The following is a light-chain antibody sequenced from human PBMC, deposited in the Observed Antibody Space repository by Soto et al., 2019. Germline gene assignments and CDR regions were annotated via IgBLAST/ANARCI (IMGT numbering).Light chain of an antibody. J-gene: IGLJ3*02. CDR2: DTD. Sequence: QSVLTQPPSLSAAQGRKVTISCSGSNSKVGRRYVAWYQQLPGTAPRLIIFDTDKRPSGIPDRFSASKSGTSATLAIAGLQTGDEADYYCGTWDDSLRVGVFGGGTKLTVL. V-gene: IGLV1-51*01. CDR1: NSKVGRRY. CDR3: GTWDDSLRVGV.